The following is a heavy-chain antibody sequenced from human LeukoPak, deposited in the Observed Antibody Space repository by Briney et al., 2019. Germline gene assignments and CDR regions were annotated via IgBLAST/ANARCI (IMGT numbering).Heavy chain of an antibody. CDR2: TYYRSKWYN. Sequence: SQTLSLTCAISGDSVSSNSAAWDWIRQSPSKGLEWLGRTYYRSKWYNDYAVSVKSRITINPDTSNNQFSLHLNSVTPEDAAVYYCAREPDDSGYHFDIWGQGTMVTVSS. V-gene: IGHV6-1*01. J-gene: IGHJ3*02. CDR3: AREPDDSGYHFDI. CDR1: GDSVSSNSAA. D-gene: IGHD3-22*01.